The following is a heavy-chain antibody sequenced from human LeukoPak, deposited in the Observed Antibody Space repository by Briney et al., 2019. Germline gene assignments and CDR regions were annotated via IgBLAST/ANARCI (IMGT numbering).Heavy chain of an antibody. CDR3: ARDSGPGKTYYDILTGYYFDY. CDR1: GFTFSDYY. Sequence: GGSLRLSCAASGFTFSDYYMSWIRQAPGKGLEWVSYISSSGSTIYYADSVKGRFTISRDNAKNSLYLQMNSLRAEDTAVYYCARDSGPGKTYYDILTGYYFDYWGQGTLVTVSS. J-gene: IGHJ4*02. D-gene: IGHD3-9*01. V-gene: IGHV3-11*04. CDR2: ISSSGSTI.